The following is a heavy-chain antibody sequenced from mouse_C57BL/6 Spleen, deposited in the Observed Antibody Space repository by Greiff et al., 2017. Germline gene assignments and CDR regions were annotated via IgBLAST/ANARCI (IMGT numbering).Heavy chain of an antibody. CDR2: IWSGGST. V-gene: IGHV2-2*01. Sequence: VQVVESGPGLVQPSQSLSITCTVSGFSLTSYGVHWVRQSPGKGLEWLGVIWSGGSTDYHAAFISRLSISKDNSKSQVFFKMNSLQADDTAIYYCARKEGLGPYYYAMDYWGQGTSVTVSS. CDR1: GFSLTSYG. D-gene: IGHD4-1*01. CDR3: ARKEGLGPYYYAMDY. J-gene: IGHJ4*01.